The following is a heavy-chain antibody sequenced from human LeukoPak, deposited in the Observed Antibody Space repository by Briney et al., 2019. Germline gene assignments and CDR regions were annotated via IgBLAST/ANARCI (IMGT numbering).Heavy chain of an antibody. CDR2: FHYTRNT. CDR1: GSSMNNYY. CDR3: ARRARATAGGDYFDY. J-gene: IGHJ4*02. V-gene: IGHV4-59*08. D-gene: IGHD6-13*01. Sequence: PSETLSLTCTVSGSSMNNYYWTWTRQSPGKGLEWIGYFHYTRNTNYNPSLRGRVTMSADTSKNHFSLKLNSVTAADTAVYYCARRARATAGGDYFDYWGQGTLVTVSS.